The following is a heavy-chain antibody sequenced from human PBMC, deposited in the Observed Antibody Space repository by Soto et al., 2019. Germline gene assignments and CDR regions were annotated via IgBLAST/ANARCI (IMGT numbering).Heavy chain of an antibody. CDR1: GGSISSYY. J-gene: IGHJ4*02. CDR3: ARVRPVWVGELLGGYYFDY. Sequence: QVQLQESGPGLVKPSETLSLTCTVSGGSISSYYRSWIRQPAGKGLEWIGRIYTSGSTNYNPSLKSRVTMSVDTSKNQFSQKLSSVTAADTAVYYCARVRPVWVGELLGGYYFDYWGQGTLVTVSS. V-gene: IGHV4-4*07. D-gene: IGHD3-10*01. CDR2: IYTSGST.